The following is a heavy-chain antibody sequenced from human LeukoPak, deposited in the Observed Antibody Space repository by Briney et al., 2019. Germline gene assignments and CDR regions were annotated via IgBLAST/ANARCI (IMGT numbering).Heavy chain of an antibody. CDR3: ARGGDIVATPSVIWFDP. D-gene: IGHD5-12*01. J-gene: IGHJ5*02. CDR2: INHSGST. Sequence: PSETLSLTCAVYGGSFSGYYWSWIRQPPGKGLEWIGEINHSGSTNYNPSLKSRVTISVDTSKNQFSLKLSSVTAADTAVYYCARGGDIVATPSVIWFDPWGQGTLVTVS. V-gene: IGHV4-34*01. CDR1: GGSFSGYY.